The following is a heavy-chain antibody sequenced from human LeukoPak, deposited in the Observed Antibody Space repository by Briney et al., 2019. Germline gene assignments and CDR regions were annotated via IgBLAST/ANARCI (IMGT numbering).Heavy chain of an antibody. D-gene: IGHD4-23*01. CDR3: ARDLHGGNSDYYYGMDV. CDR2: IIPIFGTA. V-gene: IGHV1-69*13. J-gene: IGHJ6*02. CDR1: GGTFSSYA. Sequence: SVKVSCKASGGTFSSYAISWVRQAPGQGLEWMGGIIPIFGTANYAQKFQGRVTITADESTSTAYMELSSLRSEDTAVYYCARDLHGGNSDYYYGMDVWGQGTTVTVSS.